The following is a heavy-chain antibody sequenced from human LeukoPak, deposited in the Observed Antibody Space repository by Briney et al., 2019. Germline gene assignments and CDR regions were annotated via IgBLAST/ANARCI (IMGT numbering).Heavy chain of an antibody. CDR1: GFTFSSYS. CDR2: ISSSSSSYI. V-gene: IGHV3-21*01. CDR3: ARGGRGGHFDY. D-gene: IGHD3-16*01. J-gene: IGHJ4*02. Sequence: GGSLRLSCAASGFTFSSYSMNWVRQAPGKGLEWVSSISSSSSSYIYYADSVKGRFTISRDNAKNSLYLQMNSLRAEDTAVYYCARGGRGGHFDYWGQGTLVTVSS.